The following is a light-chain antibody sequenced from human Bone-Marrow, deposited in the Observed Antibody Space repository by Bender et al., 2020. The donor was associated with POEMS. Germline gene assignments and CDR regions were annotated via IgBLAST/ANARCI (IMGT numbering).Light chain of an antibody. CDR1: SSNTGSGYD. CDR2: GYN. Sequence: QSVLTQPPSVSGAPGQRVTISCTGSSSNTGSGYDINWYQHLPGTAPKLLIYGYNNRPSGVPDRFSGSKSGTSASLALTGLQAEDEGDYYCPSYDNSLGGWVFGGGTKLTVL. CDR3: PSYDNSLGGWV. J-gene: IGLJ3*02. V-gene: IGLV1-40*01.